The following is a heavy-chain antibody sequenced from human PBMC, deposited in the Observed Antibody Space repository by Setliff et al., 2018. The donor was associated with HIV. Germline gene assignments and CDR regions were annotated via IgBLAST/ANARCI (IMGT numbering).Heavy chain of an antibody. J-gene: IGHJ4*02. CDR2: ISSSSSYI. CDR3: ATYAYGSGRLDY. CDR1: GFTFSSYS. Sequence: GGSLRLSCAASGFTFSSYSMNWVRQAPGKGLEWVSSISSSSSYIYYADSVKGRFTISRDNAKNSLYLQMNSLRAEDTAVYYCATYAYGSGRLDYWGQGTLVTVSS. V-gene: IGHV3-21*01. D-gene: IGHD2-2*01.